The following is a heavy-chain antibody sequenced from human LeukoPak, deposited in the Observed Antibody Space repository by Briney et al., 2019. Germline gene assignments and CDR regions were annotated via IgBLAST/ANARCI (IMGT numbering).Heavy chain of an antibody. J-gene: IGHJ4*02. D-gene: IGHD3-3*01. V-gene: IGHV4-34*01. CDR2: INDRGSTRS. Sequence: PSETLSLTCAVYSGSFSGYYWSWIRQPPGKGLEWIGEINDRGSTRSSYNPSLKSRVTISVDTSKTQSSLKLSSVTAADTAVYYCARGRDVLRFLEWYRVYFDYWGQGTQVTVPS. CDR1: SGSFSGYY. CDR3: ARGRDVLRFLEWYRVYFDY.